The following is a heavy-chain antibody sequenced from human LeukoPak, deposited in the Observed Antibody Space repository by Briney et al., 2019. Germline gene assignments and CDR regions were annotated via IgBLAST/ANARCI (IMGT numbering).Heavy chain of an antibody. CDR3: ARDLDTYYGMDV. Sequence: GGSLRLSCAASGFTFSTYSMNWVRQAPGKGLEWVSYISSRSSTIYYVDSVKGRFTISRDNAKNSLYLQMNSLRAEDTAVYYCARDLDTYYGMDVWGQGTTATVSS. J-gene: IGHJ6*02. CDR2: ISSRSSTI. CDR1: GFTFSTYS. V-gene: IGHV3-48*01. D-gene: IGHD5-18*01.